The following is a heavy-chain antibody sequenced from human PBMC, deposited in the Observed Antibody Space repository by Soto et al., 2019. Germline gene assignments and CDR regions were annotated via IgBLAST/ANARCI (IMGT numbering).Heavy chain of an antibody. CDR1: GFTFSNYV. Sequence: QVQLVESGGGVVQPGRSLRLSCAAAGFTFSNYVMHWVRQAPGKGLEWVAVIAYDGSNAYYADSVKGRFTISRDNSKNTLYLQLNSLRAEDTAVYFCARDPEAESWFDPWGQGTLVTVSS. V-gene: IGHV3-30*03. CDR3: ARDPEAESWFDP. CDR2: IAYDGSNA. J-gene: IGHJ5*02.